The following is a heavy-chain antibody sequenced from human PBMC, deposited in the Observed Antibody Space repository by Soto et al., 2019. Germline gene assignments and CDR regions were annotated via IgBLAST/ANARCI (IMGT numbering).Heavy chain of an antibody. CDR3: ATRPLLPGAP. Sequence: VPLVESGGGLIQPGGSLRLTCAASGFTFSSNDMNWVRQAPGKGLEWVSLIYSGGSTYYADSVKGRFTISRDNSMNTLYLQMSSLRAEDTAVYYCATRPLLPGAPWGQGTMVTVSS. CDR1: GFTFSSND. J-gene: IGHJ3*01. D-gene: IGHD3-22*01. CDR2: IYSGGST. V-gene: IGHV3-53*01.